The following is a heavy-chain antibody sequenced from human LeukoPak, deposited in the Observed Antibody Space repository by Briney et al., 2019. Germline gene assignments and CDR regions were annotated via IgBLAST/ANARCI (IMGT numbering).Heavy chain of an antibody. CDR1: GSTFSNYA. D-gene: IGHD3-22*01. V-gene: IGHV3-23*01. J-gene: IGHJ3*02. CDR3: AKDSYYDTSGHYARRAFDI. Sequence: GGSLRLSCVASGSTFSNYAMSWVRQAPGKGLEWVSAIIGSGSSIYYADSVKGRFTISRDNSKNTLYLQMNSLSAEDTAVYYCAKDSYYDTSGHYARRAFDIWGQGTMVTVSS. CDR2: IIGSGSSI.